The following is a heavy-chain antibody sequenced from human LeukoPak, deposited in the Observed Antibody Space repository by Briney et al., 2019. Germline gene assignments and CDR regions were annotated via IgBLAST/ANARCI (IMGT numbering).Heavy chain of an antibody. CDR1: GGTFSSYA. CDR2: IIPIFGTA. CDR3: ARDGYGGNSDYYYYYMDV. Sequence: SVKVSCKASGGTFSSYAISWVRQSPGRGLEWMGGIIPIFGTANYAQKFQGRVTITADESTSTDYMELSSLRSEDTAVYYCARDGYGGNSDYYYYYMDVWGKGTTVTVSS. D-gene: IGHD4-23*01. V-gene: IGHV1-69*01. J-gene: IGHJ6*03.